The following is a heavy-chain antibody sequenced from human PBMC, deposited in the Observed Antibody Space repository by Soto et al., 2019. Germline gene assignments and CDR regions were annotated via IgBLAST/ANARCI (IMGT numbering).Heavy chain of an antibody. D-gene: IGHD3-22*01. Sequence: QVQLVQSGAEMQQPGASVRVSCKASGGTFSKYAFSWVRQAPGQGLEWLGGTIPMCGTPNYAQKLQGRVAISADESTATVYMELSSLRSEDTAVYFCAIPLRDRNYYYGMAVWGQGTTVTVSS. V-gene: IGHV1-69*01. CDR3: AIPLRDRNYYYGMAV. CDR1: GGTFSKYA. J-gene: IGHJ6*02. CDR2: TIPMCGTP.